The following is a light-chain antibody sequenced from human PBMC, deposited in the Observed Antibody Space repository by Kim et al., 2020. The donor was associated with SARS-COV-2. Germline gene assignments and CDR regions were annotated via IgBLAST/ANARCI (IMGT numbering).Light chain of an antibody. CDR2: AAS. V-gene: IGKV1-39*01. CDR3: QQSYSLPVT. J-gene: IGKJ4*01. Sequence: PSVGDTVTITRRPSQGIGNYLNWYQQKPGKAPNLLIYAASSLQSGVPSRFSGSGSGTDFTLTISSVQPEDFATYYCQQSYSLPVTFGGGTKVDIK. CDR1: QGIGNY.